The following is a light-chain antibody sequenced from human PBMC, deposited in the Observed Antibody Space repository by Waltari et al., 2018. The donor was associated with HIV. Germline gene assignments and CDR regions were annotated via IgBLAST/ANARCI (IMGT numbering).Light chain of an antibody. J-gene: IGKJ2*01. CDR1: LSVLDTNRNKHR. V-gene: IGKV4-1*01. CDR3: HQYYSDPYS. CDR2: WAS. Sequence: IVMTQSPHSLAVSLGEIVSFNCKSSLSVLDTNRNKHRLSWSQQKPGQPPRLLVSWASTRESGAPDRFSGSGSGTDFTLTISSLQAEDVAVYYCHQYYSDPYSFGQGTRLEI.